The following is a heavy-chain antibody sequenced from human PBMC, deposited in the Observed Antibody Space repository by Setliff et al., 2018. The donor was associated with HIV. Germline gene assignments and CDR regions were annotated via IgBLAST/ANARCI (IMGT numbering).Heavy chain of an antibody. CDR1: GYTFTSYG. J-gene: IGHJ4*02. D-gene: IGHD6-19*01. CDR3: ARPIAVAGIYYFDY. CDR2: ISGYNGNT. V-gene: IGHV1-18*01. Sequence: ASVKVPCKASGYTFTSYGISWVRQAPGQGLEWMGWISGYNGNTNYAQKLQGRVTMTTDTSTSTAYMELRSLRSDDTAVYYCARPIAVAGIYYFDYWGQGTLVTVSS.